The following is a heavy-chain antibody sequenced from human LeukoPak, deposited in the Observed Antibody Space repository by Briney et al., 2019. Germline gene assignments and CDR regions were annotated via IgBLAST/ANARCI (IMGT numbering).Heavy chain of an antibody. J-gene: IGHJ4*02. Sequence: GESLKISCKGSGYSFTSYWIGWVRQMPGKGLEWMGIIYPGDSDTRYSPSFQGQVTISADKSISTAYLQWSSLKASETAMYYCARSLPGYCSGGSCYLGYGYWGQGTLVTVSS. CDR3: ARSLPGYCSGGSCYLGYGY. V-gene: IGHV5-51*01. CDR1: GYSFTSYW. D-gene: IGHD2-15*01. CDR2: IYPGDSDT.